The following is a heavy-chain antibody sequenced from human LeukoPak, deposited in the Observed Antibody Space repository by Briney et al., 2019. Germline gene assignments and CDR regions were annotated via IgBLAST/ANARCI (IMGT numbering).Heavy chain of an antibody. J-gene: IGHJ4*02. CDR2: IHISGNT. Sequence: SETLSLTCTVSGGSISSGSYCWSWIRQPAGKGLEWIGHIHISGNTNYNPSLKSRVTISVDTSKNQFSLKLSSVTAADTAVYYCARSSLYYYGSGSYYNVWGQGTLVTVSS. CDR1: GGSISSGSYC. V-gene: IGHV4-61*09. CDR3: ARSSLYYYGSGSYYNV. D-gene: IGHD3-10*01.